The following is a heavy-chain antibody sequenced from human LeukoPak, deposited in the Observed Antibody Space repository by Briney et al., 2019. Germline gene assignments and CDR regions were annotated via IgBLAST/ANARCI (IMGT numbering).Heavy chain of an antibody. V-gene: IGHV4-59*01. D-gene: IGHD3-9*01. CDR1: GGSISSYY. Sequence: PSETLSLTCSVSGGSISSYYWTWIRQPPGKGLEWIGYIYYSGSTNYNPSLKSRVTISVDTSTNQFSLKLSSVTAADTAVYYCARGSGWLLRFWGQGTLVTVSS. CDR3: ARGSGWLLRF. J-gene: IGHJ4*02. CDR2: IYYSGST.